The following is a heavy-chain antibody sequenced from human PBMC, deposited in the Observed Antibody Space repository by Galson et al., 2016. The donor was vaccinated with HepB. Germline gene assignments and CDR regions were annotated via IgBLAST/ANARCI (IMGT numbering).Heavy chain of an antibody. CDR2: ISSGSAYR. CDR3: ARMRYSSGWLDGFDI. V-gene: IGHV3-21*01. Sequence: SLRLSCAASGFIFSTYSMNWVRQAPGKGLEWVSSISSGSAYRYYADSVKGRFTISRDNAKKSLCLQMNSLRAKDTAVYYCARMRYSSGWLDGFDIWGQGTMVAVSS. J-gene: IGHJ3*02. CDR1: GFIFSTYS. D-gene: IGHD6-19*01.